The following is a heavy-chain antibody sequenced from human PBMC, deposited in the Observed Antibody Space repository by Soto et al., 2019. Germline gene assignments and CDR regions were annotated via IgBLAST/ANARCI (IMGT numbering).Heavy chain of an antibody. CDR2: IYFSGST. J-gene: IGHJ4*02. D-gene: IGHD5-18*01. Sequence: SETLSLTCTVSGGSISSGGYYWSWIRQHPGKGLEWIGYIYFSGSTFYNPSLKSRLIMSVDTSKNQFSLKLSSVTAADTAVYYCARLQLREAMFDYWGQGTLVTVSS. V-gene: IGHV4-31*03. CDR3: ARLQLREAMFDY. CDR1: GGSISSGGYY.